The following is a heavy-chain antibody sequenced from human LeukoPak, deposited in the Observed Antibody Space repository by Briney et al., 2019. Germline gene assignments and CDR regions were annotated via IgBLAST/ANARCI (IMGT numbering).Heavy chain of an antibody. CDR3: ARDAYDSSGYYPYYFDY. J-gene: IGHJ4*02. Sequence: SVKVSCKASGGTFSSYAISWVRQAPGQGLEWIGGIIPIFGTANYAQKFQGRVTITTDESTSTAYMELSSLRSEDTAVYYCARDAYDSSGYYPYYFDYWGQGTLVTVSS. V-gene: IGHV1-69*05. D-gene: IGHD3-22*01. CDR1: GGTFSSYA. CDR2: IIPIFGTA.